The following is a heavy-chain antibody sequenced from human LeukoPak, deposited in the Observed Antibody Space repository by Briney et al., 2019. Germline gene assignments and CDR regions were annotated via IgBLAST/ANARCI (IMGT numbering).Heavy chain of an antibody. V-gene: IGHV3-7*03. CDR3: AKSPMVRGVRGFDP. CDR2: IKQDGSEK. CDR1: GFTFNKYW. D-gene: IGHD3-10*01. J-gene: IGHJ5*02. Sequence: GGSLRLSCAASGFTFNKYWMNWVRQAPGKGLEWVANIKQDGSEKYYVDSVKGRFTISRDNAKNSLYLQMNSLRAEDTALYYCAKSPMVRGVRGFDPWGQGTLVTVSS.